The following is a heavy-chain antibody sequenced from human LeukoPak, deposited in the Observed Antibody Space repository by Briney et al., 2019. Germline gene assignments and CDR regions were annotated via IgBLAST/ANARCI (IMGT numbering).Heavy chain of an antibody. V-gene: IGHV3-7*02. D-gene: IGHD3-10*01. Sequence: GGSLRLSCAATGFIFSQCWMTWVRQAPGKGLEWVANIKQDGSLKNYVDSVKGRFTISRDNAKNSLYLQMNSLRADDTAVYYCATFGDDYWGQGTPVTV. J-gene: IGHJ4*02. CDR3: ATFGDDY. CDR2: IKQDGSLK. CDR1: GFIFSQCW.